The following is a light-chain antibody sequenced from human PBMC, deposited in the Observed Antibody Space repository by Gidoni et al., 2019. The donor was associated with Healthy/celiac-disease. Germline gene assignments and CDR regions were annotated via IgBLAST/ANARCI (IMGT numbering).Light chain of an antibody. CDR3: QQYCSSPYT. Sequence: EIVLTQSPGTLSLSPGERATLSCRASLSVSSSYLAWYQQKPGQAPRLLIYGASSRATGVPDRFSGSGSGTDFTLTISRLEPEDFAVYYCQQYCSSPYTFGQGTKLEIK. J-gene: IGKJ2*01. V-gene: IGKV3-20*01. CDR2: GAS. CDR1: LSVSSSY.